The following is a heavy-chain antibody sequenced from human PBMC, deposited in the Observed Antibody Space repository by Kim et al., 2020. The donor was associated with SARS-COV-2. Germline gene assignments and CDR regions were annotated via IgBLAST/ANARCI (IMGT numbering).Heavy chain of an antibody. D-gene: IGHD3-10*01. CDR2: IIASGSNS. Sequence: GGSLRLSCAASGFSFNNYAMTWARQAPGKGLEWVSDIIASGSNSHYADSVKGRFTISREHFRSILSLEMASLRPEDTALYYCTKDRRITMIRRVRTAFD. CDR1: GFSFNNYA. CDR3: TKDRRITMIRRVRTAFD. J-gene: IGHJ3*02. V-gene: IGHV3-23*01.